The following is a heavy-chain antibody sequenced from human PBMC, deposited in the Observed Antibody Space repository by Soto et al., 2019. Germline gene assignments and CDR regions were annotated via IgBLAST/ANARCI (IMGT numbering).Heavy chain of an antibody. Sequence: GGSLRLSCAATGFTFSYYWMHWVRQAPGKGLVWVSRIHSDGSSTTDADSVKGRFTISRDNAKNTLYLQMNSLRAEDTAVYYCARGQWGAFDIWGQGTMVTVSS. CDR3: ARGQWGAFDI. V-gene: IGHV3-74*01. CDR2: IHSDGSST. J-gene: IGHJ3*02. D-gene: IGHD1-26*01. CDR1: GFTFSYYW.